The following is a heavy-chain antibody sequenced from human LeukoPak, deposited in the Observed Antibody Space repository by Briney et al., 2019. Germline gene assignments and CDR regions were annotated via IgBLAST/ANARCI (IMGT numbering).Heavy chain of an antibody. CDR1: GFTFSRYS. CDR3: ARGGWDH. V-gene: IGHV3-48*02. J-gene: IGHJ4*02. Sequence: GGPVRLSCAASGFTFSRYSMNCARQAPGKGLEWVSYISSSSSTIYYADSVKGRFTISRDNAKNSLYLQMNSLRDEDKDVYYCARGGWDHWGQRNPCTASS. CDR2: ISSSSSTI.